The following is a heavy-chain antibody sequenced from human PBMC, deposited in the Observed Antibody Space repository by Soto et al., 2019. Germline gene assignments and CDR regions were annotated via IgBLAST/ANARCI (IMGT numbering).Heavy chain of an antibody. J-gene: IGHJ2*01. CDR2: ISGGGDRT. CDR1: GFTFISYA. Sequence: EVQLLESGGGLVQHGGSLRLSCVGSGFTFISYAMNWVRQAPGKGLEWVSGISGGGDRTFDADSVKGRFTISRDNSKNTVNLQMNSLRADDTAVYYCARKVLGSTSRPDYWYFDLWGRGTLVTVSS. V-gene: IGHV3-23*01. D-gene: IGHD3-16*01. CDR3: ARKVLGSTSRPDYWYFDL.